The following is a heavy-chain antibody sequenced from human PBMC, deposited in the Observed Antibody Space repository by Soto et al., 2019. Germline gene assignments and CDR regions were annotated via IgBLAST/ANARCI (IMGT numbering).Heavy chain of an antibody. J-gene: IGHJ2*01. CDR3: AKGHRDDLVGATTGGWYFDL. V-gene: IGHV3-30*18. D-gene: IGHD1-26*01. CDR2: ISYDGSNK. CDR1: GFTFSTYG. Sequence: QVQLVESGGGVVQPGRSLRLSCAASGFTFSTYGMHWVRQAPGKGLEWVAVISYDGSNKYYANSVKGRFTISRDNSKNTLYLQMNSLRADDTAVYYCAKGHRDDLVGATTGGWYFDLWGRGTLVTVSS.